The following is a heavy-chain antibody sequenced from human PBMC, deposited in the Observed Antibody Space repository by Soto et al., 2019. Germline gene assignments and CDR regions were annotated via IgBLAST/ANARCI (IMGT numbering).Heavy chain of an antibody. D-gene: IGHD1-26*01. CDR1: GFTFNVFT. CDR3: ARRPMSTFDYYYPVMDV. J-gene: IGHJ6*02. V-gene: IGHV3-7*05. Sequence: QPGGSMRLSSTASGFTFNVFTMNWVRKDTGKGLEWVANIKQDGSEKYYVDSVKGRFTISRDNAKNSLYLQMNSLRAEDTAVYYCARRPMSTFDYYYPVMDVWVQGTTVPGSS. CDR2: IKQDGSEK.